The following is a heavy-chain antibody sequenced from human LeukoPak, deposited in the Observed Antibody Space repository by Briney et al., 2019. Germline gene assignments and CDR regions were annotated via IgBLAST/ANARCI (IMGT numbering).Heavy chain of an antibody. V-gene: IGHV3-66*01. D-gene: IGHD3-9*01. Sequence: GSLRLSCVPSGFTVNRNVMSWVRQAPGKGLEWVSLIYSDDRALYADSVKGRFTISRNKSRNTLFLQMSSLKPEDTAIYYCARDLAGFEEPRYYYYMDVWGKGTTVTVSS. CDR3: ARDLAGFEEPRYYYYMDV. CDR1: GFTVNRNV. CDR2: IYSDDRA. J-gene: IGHJ6*03.